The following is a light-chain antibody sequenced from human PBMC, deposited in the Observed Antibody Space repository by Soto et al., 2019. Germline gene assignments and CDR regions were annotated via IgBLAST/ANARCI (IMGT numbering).Light chain of an antibody. J-gene: IGKJ4*01. CDR2: AAS. V-gene: IGKV1-39*01. CDR3: QQSDNTPLS. Sequence: DLQMTQSPSSLSASVGDRVTITCRASQSISTYLNWYQQKPGTAPKLLIYAASSLQSGVPSRFSGSGSGTDFTLTISSLQPEDFATYYCQQSDNTPLSFGGGTKVEIK. CDR1: QSISTY.